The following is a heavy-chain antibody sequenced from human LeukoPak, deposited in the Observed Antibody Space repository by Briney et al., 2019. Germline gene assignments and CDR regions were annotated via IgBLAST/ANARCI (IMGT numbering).Heavy chain of an antibody. V-gene: IGHV4-59*01. J-gene: IGHJ5*02. CDR3: ARAYSYGPPNWFDP. CDR2: IYYSGST. CDR1: GGSISSYY. D-gene: IGHD5-18*01. Sequence: SETLSLTCTVSGGSISSYYWSWIRQPPGKGLEWIGYIYYSGSTNYNPSLKSRVTISVDTSKNQFSLKLSPVTAADTAVYYCARAYSYGPPNWFDPWGQGTLVTVSS.